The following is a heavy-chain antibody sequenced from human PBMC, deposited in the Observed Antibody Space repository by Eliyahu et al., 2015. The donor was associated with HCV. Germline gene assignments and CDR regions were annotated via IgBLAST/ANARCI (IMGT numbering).Heavy chain of an antibody. CDR2: IHYSGXT. Sequence: QVQLQESGPGLVKPSETLSLTCTVSGXSITTYYXXWIRQPPGKGLEWIGYIHYSGXTNLNPSLKSRVTISIDTSKNQFSLNLTSVTAADTAMYYCASGGGGIAVTGTGGWFDPWGQGTLVTVSS. J-gene: IGHJ5*02. D-gene: IGHD6-19*01. CDR1: GXSITTYY. V-gene: IGHV4-59*01. CDR3: ASGGGGIAVTGTGGWFDP.